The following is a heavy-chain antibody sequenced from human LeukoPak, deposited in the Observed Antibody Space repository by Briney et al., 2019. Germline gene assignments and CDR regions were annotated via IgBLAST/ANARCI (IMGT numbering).Heavy chain of an antibody. CDR3: ARTARLFDS. D-gene: IGHD2-21*02. J-gene: IGHJ4*02. CDR1: GDSISSHL. CDR2: IYYGGTA. V-gene: IGHV4-59*11. Sequence: PSETLSLTCTVSGDSISSHLWTWIRQPPGKGLELIGYIYYGGTANYNPSLKSRVTISMDTSKNQFSLNVTSVTAADTAVYYCARTARLFDSWGQGVLVTVSS.